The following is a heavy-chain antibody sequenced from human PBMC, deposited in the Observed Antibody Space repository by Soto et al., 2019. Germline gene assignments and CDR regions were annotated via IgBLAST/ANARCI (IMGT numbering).Heavy chain of an antibody. CDR3: ASPLKVRNYDFWSGYYTYFDY. CDR2: IYHSGST. V-gene: IGHV4-4*02. D-gene: IGHD3-3*01. Sequence: QVQLQESGPGLVKPSGTLSLTCAVSSGSISSSNWWSWVRQPPGKGLEWIGEIYHSGSTNYNPSLKSRVTISVDKSKNQFSLKLSSVTAADTAVYYCASPLKVRNYDFWSGYYTYFDYWGQGTLVTVSS. CDR1: SGSISSSNW. J-gene: IGHJ4*02.